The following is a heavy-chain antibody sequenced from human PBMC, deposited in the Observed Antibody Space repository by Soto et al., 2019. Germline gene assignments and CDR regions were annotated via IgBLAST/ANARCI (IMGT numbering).Heavy chain of an antibody. CDR3: ARENSGYDPTGSFDY. CDR2: IYHDGST. CDR1: GDFMSSSFFY. D-gene: IGHD5-12*01. J-gene: IGHJ4*02. V-gene: IGHV4-30-4*01. Sequence: SETLSLTCTVSGDFMSSSFFYWSWIRQPPGKGLEWTGYIYHDGSTYYSPSLKSRLTMSVDTSKNQFSLELNSVTAADTAVYFCARENSGYDPTGSFDYWSPGTLVTVSS.